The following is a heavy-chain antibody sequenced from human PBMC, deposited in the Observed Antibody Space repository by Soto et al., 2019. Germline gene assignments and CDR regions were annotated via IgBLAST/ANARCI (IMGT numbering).Heavy chain of an antibody. V-gene: IGHV3-74*01. J-gene: IGHJ4*02. CDR1: GFTFSSFW. Sequence: EVQLVESGGGLVQPGGSLRLSCAVSGFTFSSFWMHWVRQAPGEGLVWVSRINTDGSSTSYADSVKGRFTISRDNAKNTLYLQMNGLRVEDTAMYYCAKRGVDTFGLSYWGQGTLVTVSS. D-gene: IGHD3-10*01. CDR3: AKRGVDTFGLSY. CDR2: INTDGSST.